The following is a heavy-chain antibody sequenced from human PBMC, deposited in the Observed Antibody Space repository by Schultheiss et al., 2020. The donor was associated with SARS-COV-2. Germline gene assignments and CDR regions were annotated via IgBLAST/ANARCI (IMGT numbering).Heavy chain of an antibody. J-gene: IGHJ4*02. CDR3: ARVPSFTVLYYFDY. V-gene: IGHV1-18*01. D-gene: IGHD2/OR15-2a*01. CDR1: GGTFSSYA. Sequence: ASVKVSCKASGGTFSSYAINWVRQAPGQGLEWMGWISAYNGGTKYAQNLQGRVTMTTDTSTSTAYMELRSLRSDDTAVYYCARVPSFTVLYYFDYWGQGTLVTVSS. CDR2: ISAYNGGT.